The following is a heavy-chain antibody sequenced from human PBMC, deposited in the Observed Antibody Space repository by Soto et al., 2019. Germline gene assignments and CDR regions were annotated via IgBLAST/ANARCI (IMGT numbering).Heavy chain of an antibody. V-gene: IGHV1-3*01. D-gene: IGHD3-22*01. J-gene: IGHJ4*02. Sequence: ASVKVSCKASGYTFTSFAIHWVRQAPGQRPEWMGWINPDNGHTRYSQKFQGRVTITRDTSTSAAYMELSSLRSDDTAVYYCATDPHYYDTTGYCLDNWGQGTLVTVSS. CDR1: GYTFTSFA. CDR3: ATDPHYYDTTGYCLDN. CDR2: INPDNGHT.